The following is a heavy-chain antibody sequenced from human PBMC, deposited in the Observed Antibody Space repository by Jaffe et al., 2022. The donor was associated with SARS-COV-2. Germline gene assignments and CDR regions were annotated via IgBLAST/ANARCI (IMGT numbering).Heavy chain of an antibody. CDR2: IRQDGGEI. V-gene: IGHV3-7*03. J-gene: IGHJ3*02. D-gene: IGHD2-2*01. Sequence: EVQLVESGGGLVQPGGSLRLHCEVSGFIFSDYWMSWVRQTPGKGLEWVANIRQDGGEIYYVDSVKGRFTISRDNAKNSVYLQMNHLRAEDTAVYFCARKVGDMWGQGTMVTVSS. CDR3: ARKVGDM. CDR1: GFIFSDYW.